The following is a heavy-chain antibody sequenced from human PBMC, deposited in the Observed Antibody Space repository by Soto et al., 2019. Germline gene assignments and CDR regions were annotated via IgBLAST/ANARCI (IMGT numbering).Heavy chain of an antibody. V-gene: IGHV3-74*01. J-gene: IGHJ5*02. CDR1: GFTFNIYW. Sequence: EVQLVESGGGLVQPGGSLRLSCTVSGFTFNIYWMHWFRQAPGKGLVWVSAINTDGTTTGYADSVKGRFTISRDNAWNIVFLQMDSLGGDDTAVYYCKGYTYTARGHLVSAWGQGTLVTVSS. D-gene: IGHD6-13*01. CDR3: KGYTYTARGHLVSA. CDR2: INTDGTTT.